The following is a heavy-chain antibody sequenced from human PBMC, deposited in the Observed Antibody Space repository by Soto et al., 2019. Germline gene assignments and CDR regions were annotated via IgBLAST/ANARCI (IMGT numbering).Heavy chain of an antibody. J-gene: IGHJ4*02. CDR2: IIPIFGTA. D-gene: IGHD3-22*01. CDR1: GGTFSSYA. Sequence: GASVKVSCKASGGTFSSYAISWVRQAPGQGLEWMGGIIPIFGTANYAQKFQGRVTITADESTSTAYMELSSLRSEDTAVYYCARDEYYYGSSGYYLPRYFDYWGQGTLVTVS. V-gene: IGHV1-69*13. CDR3: ARDEYYYGSSGYYLPRYFDY.